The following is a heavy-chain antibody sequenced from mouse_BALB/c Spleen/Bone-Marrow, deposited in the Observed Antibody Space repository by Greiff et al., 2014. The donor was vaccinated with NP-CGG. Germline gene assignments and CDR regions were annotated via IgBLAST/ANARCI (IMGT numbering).Heavy chain of an antibody. V-gene: IGHV14-3*02. Sequence: VQLQQSGAELVKPGASVKLSCTASGFNIKDTYRHWVKQRPEQGLEWIGRIDPANGNTKYDPKFQGKATITADTSSNTAYLQLSSLTSEDTAVYYCAIYYYGSSGFAYWGQGTLSLSLQ. CDR1: GFNIKDTY. CDR2: IDPANGNT. J-gene: IGHJ3*01. CDR3: AIYYYGSSGFAY. D-gene: IGHD1-1*01.